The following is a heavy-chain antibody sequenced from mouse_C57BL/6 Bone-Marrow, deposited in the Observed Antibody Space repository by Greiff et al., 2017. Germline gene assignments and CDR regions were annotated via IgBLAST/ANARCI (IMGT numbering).Heavy chain of an antibody. V-gene: IGHV1-81*01. J-gene: IGHJ3*01. CDR1: GYTFTSYG. Sequence: VQLQQSGAELARPGASVKLSCKASGYTFTSYGISWVKQRTGQGLEWIGEIYPRSGNTYYNEKFKGKATRTADKSSSTAYMELRSLTSEDSAVYFCARRDYRKRGFAYWGQGTLVTVSA. CDR2: IYPRSGNT. CDR3: ARRDYRKRGFAY. D-gene: IGHD2-14*01.